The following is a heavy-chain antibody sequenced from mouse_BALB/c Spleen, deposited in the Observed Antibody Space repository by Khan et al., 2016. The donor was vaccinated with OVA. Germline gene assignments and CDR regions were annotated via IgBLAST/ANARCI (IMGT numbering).Heavy chain of an antibody. J-gene: IGHJ1*01. CDR3: ARRYYYGHWYFDV. CDR1: GYSITSDYA. CDR2: ISYSGSA. V-gene: IGHV3-2*02. D-gene: IGHD1-1*01. Sequence: EVKLLESGPGLVKPSQSLSLTCTVTGYSITSDYAWNWIRQFPGNKLEWMGYISYSGSANYNPSLKSRISITRDTSENQFFLQLNSVTTEDTATYYCARRYYYGHWYFDVWGAGTTVTVSS.